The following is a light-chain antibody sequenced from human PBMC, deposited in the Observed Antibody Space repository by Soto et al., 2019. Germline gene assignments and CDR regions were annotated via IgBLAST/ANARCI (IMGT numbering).Light chain of an antibody. CDR2: GAS. CDR3: LQYDDWHRT. Sequence: EIVMTQSPAILSVSPGDRATLSCRAGQSVSNNFAWYQQKPGQTPRLVIYGASNSATGVPARFSGSGSGTDFTLTISSLQSEDFAVYYCLQYDDWHRTFGQGTKVEI. V-gene: IGKV3-15*01. CDR1: QSVSNN. J-gene: IGKJ1*01.